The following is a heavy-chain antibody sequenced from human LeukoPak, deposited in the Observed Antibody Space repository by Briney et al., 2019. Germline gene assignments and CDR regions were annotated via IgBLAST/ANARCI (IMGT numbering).Heavy chain of an antibody. V-gene: IGHV4-39*01. CDR2: IYYSGST. CDR1: GGSMSSSSYY. Sequence: SETLSLTCGVSGGSMSSSSYYWGWIRQPPGKGLEWIGSIYYSGSTYYNPFLKSRVTISVDSSKNQCSLKLSSVTAADTAVYYCARHGTVTHRFDYWGQGTLVTVSS. J-gene: IGHJ4*02. CDR3: ARHGTVTHRFDY. D-gene: IGHD4-17*01.